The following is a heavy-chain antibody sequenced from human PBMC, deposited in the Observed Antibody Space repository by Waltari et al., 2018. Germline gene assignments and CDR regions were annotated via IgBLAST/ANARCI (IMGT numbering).Heavy chain of an antibody. CDR3: ARESQWELLRHDAFDI. Sequence: EVQLVESGGGLVKPGGSLSLSCAASGFTFSSYSLNWVRQAPGKGLEWVSSISSSSSYIYYADSVKGRFTISRDNAKNSLYLQMNSLRAEDTAVYYCARESQWELLRHDAFDIWGQGTMVTVSS. J-gene: IGHJ3*02. D-gene: IGHD1-26*01. CDR1: GFTFSSYS. V-gene: IGHV3-21*01. CDR2: ISSSSSYI.